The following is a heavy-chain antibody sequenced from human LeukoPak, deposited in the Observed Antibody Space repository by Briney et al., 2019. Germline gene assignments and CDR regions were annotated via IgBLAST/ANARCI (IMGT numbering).Heavy chain of an antibody. V-gene: IGHV1-18*01. CDR3: ASSYYYDSSGYGSSWFDP. J-gene: IGHJ5*02. Sequence: ASVKVSCKASGYTFTSYGISWVRQAPGQGLEWMGWISAYNGNTNYAQKLQGRVTMTTDTSTSTAYMELRSLRSEDTAVYYCASSYYYDSSGYGSSWFDPWGQGTLVTVSS. D-gene: IGHD3-22*01. CDR1: GYTFTSYG. CDR2: ISAYNGNT.